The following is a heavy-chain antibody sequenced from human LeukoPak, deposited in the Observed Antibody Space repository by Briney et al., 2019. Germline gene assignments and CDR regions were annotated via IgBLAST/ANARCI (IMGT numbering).Heavy chain of an antibody. D-gene: IGHD1-7*01. Sequence: SETLSLTCTVSSGSISSGRYYWSWLRQPAGKGLEWIGRIDISGSTYYNLSLKSRVTISVDTAKNQFSLKLNSVTATDTAVYYCARGKLELTILDYWGQGALVTVSS. CDR3: ARGKLELTILDY. CDR2: IDISGST. J-gene: IGHJ4*02. V-gene: IGHV4-61*02. CDR1: SGSISSGRYY.